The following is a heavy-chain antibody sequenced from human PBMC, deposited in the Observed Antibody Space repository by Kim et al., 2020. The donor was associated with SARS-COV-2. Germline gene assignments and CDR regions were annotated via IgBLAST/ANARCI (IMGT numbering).Heavy chain of an antibody. Sequence: RYSPSFQGQVTISASKSINTAYLQWSSLKASDTAIYYCTGQQESATAIDYWGQGTLVTVSS. J-gene: IGHJ4*02. CDR3: TGQQESATAIDY. V-gene: IGHV5-51*01. D-gene: IGHD2-15*01.